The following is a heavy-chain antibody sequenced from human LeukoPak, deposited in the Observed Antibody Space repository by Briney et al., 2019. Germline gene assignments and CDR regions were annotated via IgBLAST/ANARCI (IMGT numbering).Heavy chain of an antibody. CDR2: IYYSGST. J-gene: IGHJ4*02. CDR3: AGKTRHGSRPVPYYLDY. CDR1: GGSISSGDYY. V-gene: IGHV4-30-4*01. D-gene: IGHD6-13*01. Sequence: SQTLSLTCTVSGGSISSGDYYWSWIRQPPGKGLEWIGYIYYSGSTYYNPSLKSRVTISVDTSKNQFSLKLSSVTAADTAVYYCAGKTRHGSRPVPYYLDYWGQGTLVTVSS.